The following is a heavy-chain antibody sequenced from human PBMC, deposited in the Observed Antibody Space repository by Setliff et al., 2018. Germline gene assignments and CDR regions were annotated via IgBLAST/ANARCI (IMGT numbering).Heavy chain of an antibody. CDR2: IYHSGKT. D-gene: IGHD2-21*01. J-gene: IGHJ6*02. Sequence: SETLSLTCAVSGYSISSGYFWGWIRQPPGKGLEWIGSIYHSGKTYYNPSLKSRVTLSVDTSKNQFSLKLSSVTAADTAVYYCTRDIVVFTDIDYYYSGMDVWGQGTAVTVSS. CDR3: TRDIVVFTDIDYYYSGMDV. CDR1: GYSISSGYF. V-gene: IGHV4-38-2*02.